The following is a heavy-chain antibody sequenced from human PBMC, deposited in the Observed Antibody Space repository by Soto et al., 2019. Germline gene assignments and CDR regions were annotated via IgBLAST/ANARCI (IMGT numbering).Heavy chain of an antibody. CDR1: GYTFTNFG. CDR2: ISAYNGNP. V-gene: IGHV1-18*01. D-gene: IGHD4-17*01. Sequence: QVQLVQSGAEVKKPGASVKVSCKASGYTFTNFGISWVRRAPGQGLEWMGWISAYNGNPNYAQKFHGRVTITTDTSTSTGYMEVRIRIFDDTAVYYVARGGTTIDYWGQGTLVTVSS. J-gene: IGHJ4*02. CDR3: ARGGTTIDY.